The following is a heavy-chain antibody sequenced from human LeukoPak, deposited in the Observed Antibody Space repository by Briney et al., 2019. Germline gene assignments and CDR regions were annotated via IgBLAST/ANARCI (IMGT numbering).Heavy chain of an antibody. Sequence: SETLSLTCTVSGGSISSGGYYWSWIRQPPGKGLEWIGYIYHSGSTYYNPSLKSRVTISVDRSKNQFSLKLSSVTAADTAVYYCASQRITIFGVVTTLNPGWFDPWGQGTLVTVSS. CDR2: IYHSGST. V-gene: IGHV4-30-2*01. CDR3: ASQRITIFGVVTTLNPGWFDP. D-gene: IGHD3-3*01. J-gene: IGHJ5*02. CDR1: GGSISSGGYY.